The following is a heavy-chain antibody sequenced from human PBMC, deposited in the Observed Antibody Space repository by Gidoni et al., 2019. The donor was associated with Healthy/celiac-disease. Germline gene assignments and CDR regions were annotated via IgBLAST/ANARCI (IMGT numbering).Heavy chain of an antibody. J-gene: IGHJ4*02. CDR1: GFTFVDYA. CDR3: AKEYTYYYGSSGSPFDY. D-gene: IGHD3-22*01. V-gene: IGHV3-9*01. Sequence: DVQLVESGGGLVQPGRSLRLSCAASGFTFVDYAMHWVRQAPGKGLEWVSGISWNSGSIGYADSVKGRFTISRDNAKNSLYLQMNSLRAEDTALYYCAKEYTYYYGSSGSPFDYWGQGTLVTVSS. CDR2: ISWNSGSI.